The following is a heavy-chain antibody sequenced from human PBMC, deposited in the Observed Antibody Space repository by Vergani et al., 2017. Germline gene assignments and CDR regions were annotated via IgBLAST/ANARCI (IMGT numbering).Heavy chain of an antibody. V-gene: IGHV3-30*18. CDR2: ISSDGTNK. CDR1: GFTFSNFA. CDR3: AKANPRNSGYDYLYYYHAMDV. J-gene: IGHJ6*02. D-gene: IGHD5-12*01. Sequence: QVQLMESGGGVVQPGRSMRLSCVVSGFTFSNFAMHWVRQAPGKGLEWVAGISSDGTNKYYPDSVSGRFTISRDNSKNTVYLQMNSLSAGDTAVYYCAKANPRNSGYDYLYYYHAMDVWGQGTTVTVSS.